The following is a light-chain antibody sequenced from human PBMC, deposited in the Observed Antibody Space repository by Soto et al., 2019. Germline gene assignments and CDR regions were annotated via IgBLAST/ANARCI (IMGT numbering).Light chain of an antibody. CDR1: QSISSW. V-gene: IGKV1-5*03. J-gene: IGKJ2*01. CDR3: QQYNDYSPYT. CDR2: KAS. Sequence: DIQMTQSPSTLSASVGDRVTITCRASQSISSWLAWYQQKPGKAPKLLIYKASSLESGVPSRFSGSGSGTEFTLTISSLQPHDFATYYCQQYNDYSPYTFGQGTKLEIK.